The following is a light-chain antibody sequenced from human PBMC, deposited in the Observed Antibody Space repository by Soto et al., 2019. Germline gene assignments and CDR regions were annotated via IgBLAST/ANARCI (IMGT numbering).Light chain of an antibody. CDR1: NSDVGAYNY. CDR2: EVS. V-gene: IGLV2-14*01. Sequence: QSVLTQPASVSGSPGQSITISCTGSNSDVGAYNYVSWYQQHPGKAPKLIIYEVSNRPSGVSHRFSGSKSGNTASLTISGLQADDEADYYFASYTISSTRVFGGGTKLTVL. J-gene: IGLJ3*02. CDR3: ASYTISSTRV.